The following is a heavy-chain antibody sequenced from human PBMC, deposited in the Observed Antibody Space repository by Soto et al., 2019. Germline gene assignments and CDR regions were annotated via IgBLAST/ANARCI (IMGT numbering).Heavy chain of an antibody. J-gene: IGHJ4*02. Sequence: SETLSLTCTVSGGSVSSSFWSWIRQPPGRGLEWIGYLYYGGSTHYSPSLKSRVTISVDTSQNQFSLNLMSVTAADTAIYYCARVRHGWTFFDYWSQGTLVTVSS. V-gene: IGHV4-59*02. CDR3: ARVRHGWTFFDY. CDR2: LYYGGST. D-gene: IGHD6-19*01. CDR1: GGSVSSSF.